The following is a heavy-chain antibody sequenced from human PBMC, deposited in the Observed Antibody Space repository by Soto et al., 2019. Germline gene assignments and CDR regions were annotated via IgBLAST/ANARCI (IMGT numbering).Heavy chain of an antibody. V-gene: IGHV3-74*01. J-gene: IGHJ5*02. Sequence: MQMVESGGGSVQPGGSLRLSCEASGFPFSHSWMHWVRQTPGKGLVWVSRINPAGTITNYADSVEGRFTISRDNADSALFLQMNSLSAEDTAIYYCTSDTFGLRDTWGQGTLVTVSS. CDR2: INPAGTIT. D-gene: IGHD3-16*01. CDR1: GFPFSHSW. CDR3: TSDTFGLRDT.